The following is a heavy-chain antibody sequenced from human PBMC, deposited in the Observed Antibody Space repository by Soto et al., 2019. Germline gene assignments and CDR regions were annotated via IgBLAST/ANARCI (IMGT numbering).Heavy chain of an antibody. J-gene: IGHJ4*02. V-gene: IGHV3-64*01. CDR3: ARDPDSSGYYYFDY. D-gene: IGHD3-22*01. Sequence: GGSLRLSCAASGFTFSSYAMHWVRQAPGKGLEYVSAISSYGGSTYYANSVKCRFTISRDNSKNTLYLQMGSLRAEGMAVYYCARDPDSSGYYYFDYWGQGTVVTVSS. CDR2: ISSYGGST. CDR1: GFTFSSYA.